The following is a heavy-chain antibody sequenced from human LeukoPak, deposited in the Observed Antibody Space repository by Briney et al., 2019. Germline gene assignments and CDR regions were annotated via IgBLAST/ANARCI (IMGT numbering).Heavy chain of an antibody. V-gene: IGHV3-7*01. D-gene: IGHD6-13*01. CDR1: GFTFSSYW. Sequence: GGSLRLSCAASGFTFSSYWMSWVRQAPGKGLEWVANIKQDGSEKYYVDSVKGRFTISRDNAKNSLYLQMNSLRAEDTAVYYCARDGPRIAAAGYWYFDLWGRGTLVTVSS. J-gene: IGHJ2*01. CDR2: IKQDGSEK. CDR3: ARDGPRIAAAGYWYFDL.